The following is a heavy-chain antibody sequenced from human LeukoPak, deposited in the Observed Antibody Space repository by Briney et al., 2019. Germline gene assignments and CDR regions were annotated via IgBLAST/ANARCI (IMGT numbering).Heavy chain of an antibody. CDR3: ARDRGDCSSTSCSYYFDY. Sequence: PGRSLRLSCAASGFTFSSYAMHWVRQAPGKGLEWVAVISYDGSNKYYADSVKGRFTISRDNSKNTLYLQMNSLRAEDTAVYYCARDRGDCSSTSCSYYFDYWGQGTLVTVSS. J-gene: IGHJ4*02. CDR1: GFTFSSYA. D-gene: IGHD2-2*01. V-gene: IGHV3-30-3*01. CDR2: ISYDGSNK.